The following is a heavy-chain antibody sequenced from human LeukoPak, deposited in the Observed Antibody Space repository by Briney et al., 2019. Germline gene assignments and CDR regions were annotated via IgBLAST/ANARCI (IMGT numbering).Heavy chain of an antibody. Sequence: GGSLRLSCAASGFTLSSYWMSWVRQASGKGLEWVGRIRTKPNSYATSFAASVKGRFTISRDDSKNTAYLQMNSLKTEDTAVYYCAICSGTSCPGDWGQGTLVTVSS. J-gene: IGHJ4*02. V-gene: IGHV3-73*01. CDR3: AICSGTSCPGD. CDR1: GFTLSSYW. D-gene: IGHD2-2*01. CDR2: IRTKPNSYAT.